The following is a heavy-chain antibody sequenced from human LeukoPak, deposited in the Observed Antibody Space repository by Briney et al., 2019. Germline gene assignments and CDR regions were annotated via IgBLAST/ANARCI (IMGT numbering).Heavy chain of an antibody. J-gene: IGHJ5*02. V-gene: IGHV4-30-4*08. CDR2: IYYSGST. D-gene: IGHD4-17*01. Sequence: PSETLSLTCTVSGGSISSGDYYWSWIRQPPGKGLEWIGYIYYSGSTYYNPSLKSRVTISVDTSKNQFSLKLSSVTAADTAVYYCARDRAHYGLNWFDPWGQGTQVTVSS. CDR3: ARDRAHYGLNWFDP. CDR1: GGSISSGDYY.